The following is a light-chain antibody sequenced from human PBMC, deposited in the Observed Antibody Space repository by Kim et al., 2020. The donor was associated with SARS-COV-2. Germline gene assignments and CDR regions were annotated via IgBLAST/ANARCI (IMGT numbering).Light chain of an antibody. CDR1: SSDVGGYNY. CDR2: DVS. V-gene: IGLV2-14*03. J-gene: IGLJ3*02. Sequence: QSALTQPAPVSGSPGQSITISCTGTSSDVGGYNYVSWYQQHPGKAPKLMIYDVSNRPSGVSNRFSGSKSGNTASLTISGLQAEDEADYYCSSYTSSSTPWVFGGGTQLTFL. CDR3: SSYTSSSTPWV.